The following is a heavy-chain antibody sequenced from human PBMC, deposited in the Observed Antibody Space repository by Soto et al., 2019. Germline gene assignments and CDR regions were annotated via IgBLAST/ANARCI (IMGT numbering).Heavy chain of an antibody. Sequence: PGESLKISCKGSGYSFTSYWIGWVRQMPGKGLGWMGIIYPGDSDTRYSPSFQGQVTISADKSISTAYLQWSSLKASDTAMYYCARQGITGINYYYYYGMDVWGQGTTVTVSS. CDR2: IYPGDSDT. J-gene: IGHJ6*02. CDR1: GYSFTSYW. CDR3: ARQGITGINYYYYYGMDV. D-gene: IGHD1-20*01. V-gene: IGHV5-51*01.